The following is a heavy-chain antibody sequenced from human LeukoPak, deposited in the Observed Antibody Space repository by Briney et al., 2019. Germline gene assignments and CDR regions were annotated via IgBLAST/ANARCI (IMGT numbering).Heavy chain of an antibody. CDR1: GGSISSYY. Sequence: SETLSLTCTVSGGSISSYYWSWIRQPPGKGLKWIGNIYYSGYTTYSPSLRSRVTISVDTSKNQFSLNLSSVTAADTAVYYCARAPHFFDTSGSRYYFDYWGQGALVTVSS. J-gene: IGHJ4*02. CDR3: ARAPHFFDTSGSRYYFDY. D-gene: IGHD3-22*01. V-gene: IGHV4-59*12. CDR2: IYYSGYT.